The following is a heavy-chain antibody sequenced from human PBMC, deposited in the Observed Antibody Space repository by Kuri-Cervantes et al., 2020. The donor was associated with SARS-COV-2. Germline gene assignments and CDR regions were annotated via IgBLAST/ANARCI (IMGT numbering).Heavy chain of an antibody. Sequence: GGSLRLSCAASGFTLSSYAMHWVRQAPGKGLEYVSAISSNGGSTYYANSVKGRFTISRDNSKNTLYLQMGSLRAEDMAVYYCARGPRGGTTVGYFDLWGRGTLVTVSS. V-gene: IGHV3-64*01. D-gene: IGHD4-17*01. CDR3: ARGPRGGTTVGYFDL. CDR1: GFTLSSYA. CDR2: ISSNGGST. J-gene: IGHJ2*01.